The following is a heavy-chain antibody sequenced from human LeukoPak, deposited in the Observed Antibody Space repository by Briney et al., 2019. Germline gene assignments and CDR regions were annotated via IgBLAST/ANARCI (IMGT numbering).Heavy chain of an antibody. Sequence: GASVKVSCKASGGTFSSYAISWVRQAPGQGLEWMGGIIPILGIANYAQKFQGRVTMTRDTSTSTVYMELSSLRSEDTAVYYCARDNYDSSGYNFDYWGQGTLVTVSS. CDR3: ARDNYDSSGYNFDY. CDR2: IIPILGIA. V-gene: IGHV1-69*04. D-gene: IGHD3-22*01. J-gene: IGHJ4*02. CDR1: GGTFSSYA.